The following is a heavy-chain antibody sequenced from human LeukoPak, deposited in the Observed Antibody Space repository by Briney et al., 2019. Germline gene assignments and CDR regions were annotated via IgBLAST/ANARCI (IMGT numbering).Heavy chain of an antibody. D-gene: IGHD6-13*01. Sequence: QESGPGLVKPSETLSLTCTVSGGSINFYYWSWIRQPAGKGLEWIGRIYSTGSTNYSPSLKSRVTMSVDKSKNQFSLNLSSVTAADTAVYYCARGIADPYSFDSWGQGTLVTVSS. CDR2: IYSTGST. CDR3: ARGIADPYSFDS. V-gene: IGHV4-4*07. CDR1: GGSINFYY. J-gene: IGHJ4*02.